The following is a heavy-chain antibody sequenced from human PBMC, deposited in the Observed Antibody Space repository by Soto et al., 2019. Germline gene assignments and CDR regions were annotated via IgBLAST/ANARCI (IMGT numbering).Heavy chain of an antibody. J-gene: IGHJ6*03. CDR2: MNPNSGNT. Sequence: ASVKVSCKASGYTFTSYDINWVRQATGQELEWMGWMNPNSGNTGYAQKFQGRVTMTRNTSTSTAYMELSSLRSEDTAVYYCARDVGTMVRGRGHYYYYYMDVWGQGTTVTVSS. CDR3: ARDVGTMVRGRGHYYYYYMDV. CDR1: GYTFTSYD. V-gene: IGHV1-8*01. D-gene: IGHD3-10*01.